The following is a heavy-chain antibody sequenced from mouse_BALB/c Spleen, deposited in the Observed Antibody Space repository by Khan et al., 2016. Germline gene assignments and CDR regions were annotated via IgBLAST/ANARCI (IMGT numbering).Heavy chain of an antibody. Sequence: EVQLQESGPGLVKPSQSLSLPCTVTGYSITSGYGWNWLRQFPGNKLEWMGYISYRGSTYYNPSLKSRISSTRDTSKNQFFLQLNSVATQDTATDYCDRTARIKYWCQSTTHTVSS. CDR3: DRTARIKY. CDR1: GYSITSGYG. J-gene: IGHJ2*01. CDR2: ISYRGST. D-gene: IGHD3-3*01. V-gene: IGHV3-2*02.